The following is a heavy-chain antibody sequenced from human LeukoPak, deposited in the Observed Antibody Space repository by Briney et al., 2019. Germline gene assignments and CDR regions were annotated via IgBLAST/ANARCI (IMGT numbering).Heavy chain of an antibody. Sequence: GASVKVSCKASGYTFTSYYMHWVRQAPGQGLEWMGIINPSGGSTSYAQKFQGWVTMTRDTSISTAYMELSRLRSDDTAVYYCARGHSGYDYGLGYWGQGTLVTVSS. J-gene: IGHJ4*02. CDR3: ARGHSGYDYGLGY. CDR2: INPSGGST. V-gene: IGHV1-46*01. D-gene: IGHD5-12*01. CDR1: GYTFTSYY.